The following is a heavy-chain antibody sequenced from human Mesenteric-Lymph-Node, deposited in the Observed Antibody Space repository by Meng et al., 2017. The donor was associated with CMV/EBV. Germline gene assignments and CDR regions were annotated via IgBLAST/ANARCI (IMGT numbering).Heavy chain of an antibody. CDR2: ISFNGKDK. V-gene: IGHV3-30*04. J-gene: IGHJ6*02. Sequence: GGSLRLSCAVSGFTFSSYAMHWVRQAPGKGLEWIAVISFNGKDKYYADSVRGRFIVSRDNSQNTVHLQMSSLRTEDTAVYYCARDLYDILSPYSSDHGMDVWGQGTTVTVSS. CDR3: ARDLYDILSPYSSDHGMDV. D-gene: IGHD3-9*01. CDR1: GFTFSSYA.